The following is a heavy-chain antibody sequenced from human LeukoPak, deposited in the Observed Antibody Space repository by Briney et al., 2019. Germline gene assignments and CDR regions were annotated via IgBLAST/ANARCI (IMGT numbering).Heavy chain of an antibody. CDR1: GFTFSSYW. V-gene: IGHV3-7*01. CDR2: IKQDGSEK. CDR3: ARRTTSLLYYYYMDV. J-gene: IGHJ6*03. D-gene: IGHD4-11*01. Sequence: GGSLRLSCAASGFTFSSYWMSWVRQAPGKGLEWVANIKQDGSEKYYVDSVRGRFTISRDNAMNSLYLQMNSLRAEDTAVYYCARRTTSLLYYYYMDVWGKGTTVTVSS.